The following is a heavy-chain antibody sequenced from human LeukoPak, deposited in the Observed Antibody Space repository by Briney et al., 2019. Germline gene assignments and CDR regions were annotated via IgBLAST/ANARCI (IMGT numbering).Heavy chain of an antibody. Sequence: GGSLRLSCAASGFTFSDFDIHWVRQASGKGLEWVGRIKTKAESDATAYAASVTGRFSISRDDSKNTAYLQMNSLKTEDTAVYYCARRAYRSFKCYSFDYWGQGILVSVSS. CDR3: ARRAYRSFKCYSFDY. V-gene: IGHV3-73*01. D-gene: IGHD2-21*01. CDR1: GFTFSDFD. J-gene: IGHJ4*02. CDR2: IKTKAESDAT.